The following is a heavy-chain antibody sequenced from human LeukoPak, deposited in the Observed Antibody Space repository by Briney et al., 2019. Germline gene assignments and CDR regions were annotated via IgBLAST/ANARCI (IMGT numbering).Heavy chain of an antibody. CDR3: AKVSSSSVYSFDY. CDR2: ISGSGGST. Sequence: GGSLRLSCAASGFPLSSYAMSWVRQAPGKGLEWVSAISGSGGSTYSAGSVKGRFTVSRDNSKSTLYLQMNSLRAEDTAVYYCAKVSSSSVYSFDYWGQGTLVTVSS. CDR1: GFPLSSYA. J-gene: IGHJ4*02. V-gene: IGHV3-23*01. D-gene: IGHD6-13*01.